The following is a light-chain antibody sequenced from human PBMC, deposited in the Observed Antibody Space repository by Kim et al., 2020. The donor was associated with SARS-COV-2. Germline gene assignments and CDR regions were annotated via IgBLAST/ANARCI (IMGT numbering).Light chain of an antibody. V-gene: IGKV3-15*01. CDR3: QQYNNWPPYT. J-gene: IGKJ2*01. CDR2: GAS. Sequence: VFPGERATLSCRASQSISSNLAWYQQKPGQAPRLLIYGASTRATGIPARFSGSGSGTEFTLTISSLQSEDFAVYHCQQYNNWPPYTFGQGTKLEI. CDR1: QSISSN.